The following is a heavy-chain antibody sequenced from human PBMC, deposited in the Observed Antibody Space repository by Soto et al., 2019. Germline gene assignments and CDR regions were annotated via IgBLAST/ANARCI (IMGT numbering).Heavy chain of an antibody. CDR2: IYYSGST. J-gene: IGHJ4*02. V-gene: IGHV4-31*03. CDR1: GGSISSGGWY. CDR3: ASYVWGSYRSIDY. Sequence: PSETLSLTCTVSGGSISSGGWYWSWIRRHPGKGLEWIGYIYYSGSTYYNPSLQSRVTISVETSKNQFSLKLSSVTAADTAVYYCASYVWGSYRSIDYWGQGALVTVSS. D-gene: IGHD3-16*02.